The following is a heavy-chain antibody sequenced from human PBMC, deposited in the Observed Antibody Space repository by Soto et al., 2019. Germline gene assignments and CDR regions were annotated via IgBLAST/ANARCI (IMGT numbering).Heavy chain of an antibody. Sequence: GGSLRLSCAASGFTFSSYGMHWVRQAPGKGLEWVAVIWYDGSNKYYADSVKGRFTIPRDNSKNTLYLQMNSLRAEDTAVYYCARDTYYYGSGSYYRPYGMDVWGQGTTVTVSS. CDR3: ARDTYYYGSGSYYRPYGMDV. CDR2: IWYDGSNK. CDR1: GFTFSSYG. D-gene: IGHD3-10*01. V-gene: IGHV3-33*01. J-gene: IGHJ6*02.